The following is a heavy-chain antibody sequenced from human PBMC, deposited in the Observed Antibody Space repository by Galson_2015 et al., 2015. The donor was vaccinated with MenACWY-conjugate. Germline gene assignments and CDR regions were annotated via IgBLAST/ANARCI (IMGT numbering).Heavy chain of an antibody. V-gene: IGHV3-23*01. CDR2: ISGNADTT. CDR3: GKPATYQQIRSRMDV. J-gene: IGHJ6*02. Sequence: SLRLSCAASGFTFSSYAMSWVRQAPGKGLEWVAVISGNADTTYYADSVGGRFTISRDNSRNTLYLQMTGLRVEDTAVYYCGKPATYQQIRSRMDVWGQGTTVTVSS. CDR1: GFTFSSYA. D-gene: IGHD2-2*01.